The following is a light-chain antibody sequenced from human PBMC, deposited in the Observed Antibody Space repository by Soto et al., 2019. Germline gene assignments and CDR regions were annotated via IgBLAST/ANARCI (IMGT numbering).Light chain of an antibody. V-gene: IGKV1-16*01. J-gene: IGKJ5*01. Sequence: DIQMTQSPSSLSASVGDRVTITCQASQGISDFLNWYQQKPGKAPKLLIYAASTLQSGVPSRFSGSGSGTDFTLTISCLQSEDFATYYCQQYYSYPSITFGQGTRLEIK. CDR1: QGISDF. CDR3: QQYYSYPSIT. CDR2: AAS.